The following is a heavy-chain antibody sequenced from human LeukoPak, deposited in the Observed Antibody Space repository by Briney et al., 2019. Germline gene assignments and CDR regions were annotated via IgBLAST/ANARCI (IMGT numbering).Heavy chain of an antibody. Sequence: GGSLRLSCAASGFTFSSYAMSWVRQAAGKQLEWVSAISGSGGSTYYADSVKGRFTISRDNSKNTLYLQMNSLRAEDTAVYYCAKDQGTIFGVVGPYYFDYWGQRTLVTVSS. V-gene: IGHV3-23*01. D-gene: IGHD3-3*01. J-gene: IGHJ4*02. CDR2: ISGSGGST. CDR1: GFTFSSYA. CDR3: AKDQGTIFGVVGPYYFDY.